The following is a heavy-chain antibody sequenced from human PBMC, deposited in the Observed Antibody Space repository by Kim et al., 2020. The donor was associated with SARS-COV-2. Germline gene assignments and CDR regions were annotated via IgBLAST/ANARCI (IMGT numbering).Heavy chain of an antibody. CDR1: GFTFSSYW. CDR2: INHDGSKK. Sequence: GGSLRLSCAASGFTFSSYWMTWVRQVPGKGLEWVADINHDGSKKNYMDFVKGRFTISRDNCRNSLFLQMNSLRVEDTAVYYCARLGRSFYLNHATNWFDS. V-gene: IGHV3-7*03. D-gene: IGHD2-15*01. J-gene: IGHJ5*01. CDR3: ARLGRSFYLNHATNWFDS.